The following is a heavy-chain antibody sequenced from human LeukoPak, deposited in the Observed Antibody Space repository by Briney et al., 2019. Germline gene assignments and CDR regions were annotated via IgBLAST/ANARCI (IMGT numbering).Heavy chain of an antibody. CDR1: GGSISSYY. D-gene: IGHD6-13*01. V-gene: IGHV4-4*07. J-gene: IGHJ5*02. CDR2: IYTSGST. Sequence: PSETLSLTCTVSGGSISSYYWSWIRQPAGKGLEWIGRIYTSGSTNYNPSLKSRVTISVDTSKNQFSLKLSSVTAADTAVYYCARDLSPGYSSSWYWFDPWGQGTLVTVSS. CDR3: ARDLSPGYSSSWYWFDP.